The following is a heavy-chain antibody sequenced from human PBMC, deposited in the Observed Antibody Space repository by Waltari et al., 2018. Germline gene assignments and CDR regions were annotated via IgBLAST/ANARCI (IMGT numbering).Heavy chain of an antibody. J-gene: IGHJ3*02. CDR1: GGSISSGGCC. CDR3: ARVGTMVRGVMNAFDI. V-gene: IGHV4-31*01. D-gene: IGHD3-10*01. Sequence: QVQLQESGPGPVKPSQPLSLTCTVSGGSISSGGCCWSWIRQHPGKGLEWIGYIYYSGSTYYNPSLKSLVTISVDTSKNQFSLKLSSVTAADTAVYYCARVGTMVRGVMNAFDIWGQGTMVTVSS. CDR2: IYYSGST.